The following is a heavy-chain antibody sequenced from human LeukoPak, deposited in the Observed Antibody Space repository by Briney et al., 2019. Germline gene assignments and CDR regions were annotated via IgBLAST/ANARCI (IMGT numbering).Heavy chain of an antibody. D-gene: IGHD6-13*01. J-gene: IGHJ4*02. Sequence: GASVKVSCKASGYTFTSYGISWVRQVPGQGLGWMGWISAYNGNTNYAQKLQGRVTMTTDTSTSTAYMELRSLRSDDTAVYYCARDLGINFIRPLDYWGQGTLVTVSS. CDR1: GYTFTSYG. CDR3: ARDLGINFIRPLDY. CDR2: ISAYNGNT. V-gene: IGHV1-18*01.